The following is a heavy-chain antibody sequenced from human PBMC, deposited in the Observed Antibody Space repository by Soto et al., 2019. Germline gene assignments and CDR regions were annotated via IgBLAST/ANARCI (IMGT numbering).Heavy chain of an antibody. V-gene: IGHV4-4*07. CDR3: ARVGMIGSVLGSWFDP. CDR1: GGSISSYY. D-gene: IGHD3-9*01. J-gene: IGHJ5*02. CDR2: MYTSGST. Sequence: SETLSLTCTVSGGSISSYYWSWIRQPAGKALEWIGRMYTSGSTDYNPSLKSRVTMSLDTSKNQFSLTLSSVTAADTAVYYCARVGMIGSVLGSWFDPWGQGTLVTVSS.